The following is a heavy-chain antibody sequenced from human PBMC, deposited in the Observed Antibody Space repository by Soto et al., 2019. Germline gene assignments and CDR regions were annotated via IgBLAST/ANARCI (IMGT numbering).Heavy chain of an antibody. J-gene: IGHJ6*02. V-gene: IGHV1-69*01. CDR2: IIPIFDTA. CDR3: ARNGTLTGYSYGMDV. D-gene: IGHD1-1*01. CDR1: GGTFSDST. Sequence: QVQLVQSGAELRKPGSSVKVSCKASGGTFSDSTINWVRQAPGQRLEWMGGIIPIFDTANYAEKFQGRVTSTADESTGTSFMEVSSLRSEDTAVYYCARNGTLTGYSYGMDVWGQGTMVTVSS.